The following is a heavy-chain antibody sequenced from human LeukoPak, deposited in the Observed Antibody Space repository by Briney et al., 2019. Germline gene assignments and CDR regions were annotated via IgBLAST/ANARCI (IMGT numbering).Heavy chain of an antibody. CDR3: ARDPILGPPDYFDY. CDR2: TSNDESIK. Sequence: PGGSLRLSCAASGFTFNSYTMFWVRQAPGKGLEGVAVTSNDESIKYYADSVKGRFTISRDNSRDTLFLEMSSLRVEDTAVYYCARDPILGPPDYFDYWGRGTLVTVSS. D-gene: IGHD1-14*01. J-gene: IGHJ4*02. V-gene: IGHV3-30-3*01. CDR1: GFTFNSYT.